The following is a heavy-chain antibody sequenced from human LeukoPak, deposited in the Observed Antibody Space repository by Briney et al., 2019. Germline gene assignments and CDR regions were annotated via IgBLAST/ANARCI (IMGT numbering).Heavy chain of an antibody. D-gene: IGHD5/OR15-5a*01. J-gene: IGHJ6*02. CDR2: IYSGGST. CDR3: ARLPGGYSVYGSYYHTMDV. CDR1: GFTVSSYY. V-gene: IGHV3-66*01. Sequence: QTGGSLRLSCAASGFTVSSYYMTWVRQAPGKGLEWVSVIYSGGSTYYADSVKGRVAISRDNSKNTVFLQMNSLRAEDTAVYYCARLPGGYSVYGSYYHTMDVWGQGTTVSVSS.